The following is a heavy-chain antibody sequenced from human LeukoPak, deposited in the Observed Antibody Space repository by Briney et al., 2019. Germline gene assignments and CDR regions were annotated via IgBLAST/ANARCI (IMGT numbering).Heavy chain of an antibody. CDR3: ARDPAAAGPGGVPDRQDRGAFDI. V-gene: IGHV1-46*01. Sequence: ASVRVSCKASGYTFTSYYMHWVRQAPGQGLEWMGIINPSGGSTSYAQKFQGRVTMTRDTSTSTVYMELSSLRSEDTAVYYCARDPAAAGPGGVPDRQDRGAFDIWGQGTMVTVSS. CDR2: INPSGGST. D-gene: IGHD6-13*01. CDR1: GYTFTSYY. J-gene: IGHJ3*02.